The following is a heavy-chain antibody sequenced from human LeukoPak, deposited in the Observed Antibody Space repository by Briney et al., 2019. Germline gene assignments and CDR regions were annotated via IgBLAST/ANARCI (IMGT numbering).Heavy chain of an antibody. CDR1: GYSFTSYW. V-gene: IGHV5-51*01. CDR3: ARLKKPDGSGSYSQY. CDR2: IYPGDSDT. D-gene: IGHD3-10*01. J-gene: IGHJ4*02. Sequence: GESLKISCKGSGYSFTSYWIGGVRQMPGKGLGWMGIIYPGDSDTRYSPSFQGQVTISADKSISTAYLQWSSLKASDTAMYYCARLKKPDGSGSYSQYWGQGTLVTVSS.